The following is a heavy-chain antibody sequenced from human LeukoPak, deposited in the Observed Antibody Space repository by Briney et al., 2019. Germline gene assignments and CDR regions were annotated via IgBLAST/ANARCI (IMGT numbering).Heavy chain of an antibody. V-gene: IGHV4-59*01. D-gene: IGHD4-17*01. CDR1: GGSISSYY. Sequence: SETLSLTCTVSGGSISSYYWSWIRQPPGKGLEWIGYIYYSGSTNYNPSLKSRVTISVDTSKNQFSLKLSSVTAADTAVYYCARGPPTVTTSYSYYYYYMDVWGKGTTVTVSS. J-gene: IGHJ6*03. CDR2: IYYSGST. CDR3: ARGPPTVTTSYSYYYYYMDV.